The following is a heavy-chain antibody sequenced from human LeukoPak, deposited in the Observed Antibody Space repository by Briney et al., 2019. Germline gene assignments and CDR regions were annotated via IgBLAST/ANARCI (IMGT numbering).Heavy chain of an antibody. V-gene: IGHV3-7*01. J-gene: IGHJ4*02. D-gene: IGHD1-26*01. CDR2: IKQDGSEK. CDR1: GFTFSNYW. Sequence: PGGSLRLSCTASGFTFSNYWMSWVRQAPGKGLEWVANIKQDGSEKYLVDSVKGRFTISRDNAKDSLFLQMNSLRAEDSAIYYCAKYARSPDSWGQGTLVTVSS. CDR3: AKYARSPDS.